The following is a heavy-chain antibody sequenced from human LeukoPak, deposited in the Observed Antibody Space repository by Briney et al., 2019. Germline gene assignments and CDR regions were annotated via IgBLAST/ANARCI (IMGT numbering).Heavy chain of an antibody. CDR1: GGSLTPFF. V-gene: IGHV4-4*07. CDR2: IYSSGAS. D-gene: IGHD6-6*01. Sequence: SGTLCLTCTVSGGSLTPFFWSWIRQPAGKGLEWIGRIYSSGASNYNPSLKSRVTNSVDTAMNQFSLHLSSVTAADTGADYCAREGPSRPLDHWGQGNLVTVSS. CDR3: AREGPSRPLDH. J-gene: IGHJ4*02.